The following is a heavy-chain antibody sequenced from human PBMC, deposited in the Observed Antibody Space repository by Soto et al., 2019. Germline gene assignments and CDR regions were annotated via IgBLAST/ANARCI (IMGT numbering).Heavy chain of an antibody. CDR3: ATSPMISATKYYCSCCGMDV. V-gene: IGHV5-51*01. CDR2: IDPADSET. J-gene: IGHJ6*02. Sequence: GESLKISCKGFGYSFTTFWIGGVRQMPGKGLEWMGTIDPADSETRYSPSFQGQVTISADKSLSTAYLQWRTVEASDTAIYYCATSPMISATKYYCSCCGMDVWGQGTTVTGS. D-gene: IGHD2-15*01. CDR1: GYSFTTFW.